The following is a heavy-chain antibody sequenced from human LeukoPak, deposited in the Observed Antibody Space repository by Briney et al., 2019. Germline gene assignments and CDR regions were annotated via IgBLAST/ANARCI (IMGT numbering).Heavy chain of an antibody. V-gene: IGHV1-24*01. CDR1: GYTLSELS. J-gene: IGHJ4*02. Sequence: RASVKVSCKISGYTLSELSMHWVRQAPGKGLEWMGGFEPESAEIIHAQKFQGRVTMTEDTSTDTAYLELSSLKSEDTAVYYCAAGTYYSLTTVYWGQGTLVTVSS. CDR3: AAGTYYSLTTVY. CDR2: FEPESAEI. D-gene: IGHD3-10*01.